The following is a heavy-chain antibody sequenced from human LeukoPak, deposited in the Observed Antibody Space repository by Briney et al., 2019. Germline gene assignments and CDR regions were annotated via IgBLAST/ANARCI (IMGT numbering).Heavy chain of an antibody. CDR1: GGSISSSNW. Sequence: SETLSLTCAVSGGSISSSNWWSWVRQPPGKGLEWIGEIYHSGSTNYNPSLKSRVTTSVDKSKNQFSLKLSSVTAADTAVYYCASAGTENYFDYWGQGTLVTVSS. D-gene: IGHD6-13*01. V-gene: IGHV4-4*02. J-gene: IGHJ4*02. CDR2: IYHSGST. CDR3: ASAGTENYFDY.